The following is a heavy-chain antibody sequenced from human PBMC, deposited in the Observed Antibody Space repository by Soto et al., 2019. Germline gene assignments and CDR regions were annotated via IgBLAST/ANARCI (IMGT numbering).Heavy chain of an antibody. CDR3: ARDTEEVVAATLDY. J-gene: IGHJ4*02. D-gene: IGHD2-15*01. CDR1: GFTFSSYA. Sequence: PGGSLRLSCAASGFTFSSYAMHWVRQAPGKGLEYVPAISSNGGSTYYANSVKGRFTISRDNSKNTLYLQMGSLRAEDMAVYYCARDTEEVVAATLDYWGQGTLVTVSS. V-gene: IGHV3-64*01. CDR2: ISSNGGST.